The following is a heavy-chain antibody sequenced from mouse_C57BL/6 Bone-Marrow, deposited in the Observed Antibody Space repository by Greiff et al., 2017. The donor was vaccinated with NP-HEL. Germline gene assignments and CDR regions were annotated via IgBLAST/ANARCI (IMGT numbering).Heavy chain of an antibody. CDR2: ISSGRSTI. CDR3: ARGLRRDDFDY. D-gene: IGHD2-4*01. CDR1: GFTFSDYG. J-gene: IGHJ2*01. Sequence: DVKLQESGGGLVKPGGSLKLSCAASGFTFSDYGMHWVRQAPEKGLEWVAYISSGRSTIYYADTVKGRFTISRDNAKNTLFLQMTSLRSEDTAMYYCARGLRRDDFDYWGQGTTLTVSS. V-gene: IGHV5-17*01.